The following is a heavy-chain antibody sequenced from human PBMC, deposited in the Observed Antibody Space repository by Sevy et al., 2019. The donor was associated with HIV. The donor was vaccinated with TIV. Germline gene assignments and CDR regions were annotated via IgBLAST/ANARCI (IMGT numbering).Heavy chain of an antibody. V-gene: IGHV1-2*06. CDR3: ARGTDVLRFLEWPPGDWFDP. CDR2: INPNSGDT. D-gene: IGHD3-3*01. Sequence: ASVKVSCKASGYTFTGYYMHWVRQAPGQGLEWMGRINPNSGDTNYAQKFQGRVTMTRDTSISTAYMGLSRLRSDDTAVYYCARGTDVLRFLEWPPGDWFDPWGQGTLVTVSS. J-gene: IGHJ5*02. CDR1: GYTFTGYY.